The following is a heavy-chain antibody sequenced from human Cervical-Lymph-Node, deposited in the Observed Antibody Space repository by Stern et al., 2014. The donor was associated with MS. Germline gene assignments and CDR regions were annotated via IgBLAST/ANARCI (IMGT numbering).Heavy chain of an antibody. CDR2: ISYDGSKK. Sequence: QVQLVQSGGGVVQPGRSLRLSCAASGFTFSTSGMHWVRQAPGKGLEWVAIISYDGSKKYYADSVKGRFTISRDNSKNTVFLQMNSLRREDSAVYYCAKTPGGTLGATAESWGQGTLVTVS. V-gene: IGHV3-30*18. CDR3: AKTPGGTLGATAES. D-gene: IGHD1-26*01. J-gene: IGHJ5*02. CDR1: GFTFSTSG.